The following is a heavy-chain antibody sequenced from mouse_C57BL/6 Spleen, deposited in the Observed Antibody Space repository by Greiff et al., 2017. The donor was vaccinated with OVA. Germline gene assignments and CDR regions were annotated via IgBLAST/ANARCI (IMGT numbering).Heavy chain of an antibody. J-gene: IGHJ4*01. CDR1: GYTFTDYE. CDR2: IDPETGGT. V-gene: IGHV1-15*01. CDR3: TRSDYDYDRRYDMDY. Sequence: QVQLQQSGAELVRPGASVTLSCKASGYTFTDYEMHWVKQTPVHGLEWIGAIDPETGGTSYNQKFKGKAILTADKSSSTAYMELRSLTSEDSAVSYGTRSDYDYDRRYDMDYWGQGTSVTVSS. D-gene: IGHD2-4*01.